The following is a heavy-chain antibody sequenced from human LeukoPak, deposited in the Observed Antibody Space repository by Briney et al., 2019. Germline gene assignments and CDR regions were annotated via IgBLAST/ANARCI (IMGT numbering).Heavy chain of an antibody. CDR3: ATANYDILTGPTLYNWFDP. J-gene: IGHJ5*02. D-gene: IGHD3-9*01. V-gene: IGHV1-2*02. CDR1: GYTFNGYY. CDR2: INPNSGGT. Sequence: ASVKVSCKASGYTFNGYYIHWVRQAPGQGLEWMGWINPNSGGTNYAQKFQGRVTMTRDTSISTAYMELSRLRSEDTAVYYCATANYDILTGPTLYNWFDPWGQGTLVTVSS.